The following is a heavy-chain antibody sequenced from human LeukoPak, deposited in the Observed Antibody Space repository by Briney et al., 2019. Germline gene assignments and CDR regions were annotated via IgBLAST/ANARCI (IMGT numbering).Heavy chain of an antibody. CDR3: ARDPYSSSWYYFYYYMDV. D-gene: IGHD6-13*01. J-gene: IGHJ6*03. V-gene: IGHV3-20*04. CDR2: INWNGGST. Sequence: GGSLRLSCAASGFTFDDYGMSWFRQAPGKGLEWVSGINWNGGSTGYADSVKGRFTISRDNAKNTLYLQMNSLRAEDTAVYYCARDPYSSSWYYFYYYMDVWGKGTTVTVSS. CDR1: GFTFDDYG.